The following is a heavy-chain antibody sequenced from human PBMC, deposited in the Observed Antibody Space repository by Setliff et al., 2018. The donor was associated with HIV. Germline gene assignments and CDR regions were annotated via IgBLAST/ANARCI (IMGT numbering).Heavy chain of an antibody. Sequence: GGSLRLSCAASGFTFNVAWMNWVRQAPGKGLEWVGRTRNKANSYTTEYAASVKGRFIMSRDDSKDSLYLQMNSLKTEDTAVYYCTRHVDSGTYMDVWGRGTTVTVSS. CDR1: GFTFNVAW. CDR3: TRHVDSGTYMDV. D-gene: IGHD5-18*01. J-gene: IGHJ6*03. V-gene: IGHV3-72*01. CDR2: TRNKANSYTT.